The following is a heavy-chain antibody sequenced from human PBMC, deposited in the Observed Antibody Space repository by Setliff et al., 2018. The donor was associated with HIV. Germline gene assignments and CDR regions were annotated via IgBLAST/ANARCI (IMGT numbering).Heavy chain of an antibody. CDR1: GFTFSDYY. V-gene: IGHV3-11*04. CDR2: ISSSGSTI. J-gene: IGHJ4*01. D-gene: IGHD1-20*01. Sequence: PGGSLRLSCAASGFTFSDYYMSWIRQAPGKGLEWVSYISSSGSTIYYADSVKGRFTISRDNAMNSLYLQMHSLRAEDTAVYFCARDLTVPTITGSPPSYWGHGTLVTVSS. CDR3: ARDLTVPTITGSPPSY.